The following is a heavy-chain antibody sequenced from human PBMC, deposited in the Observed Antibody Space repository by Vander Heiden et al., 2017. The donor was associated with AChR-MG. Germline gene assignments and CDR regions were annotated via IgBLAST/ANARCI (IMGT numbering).Heavy chain of an antibody. V-gene: IGHV1-2*02. CDR3: ARDLREIRYSDWLVWDV. CDR2: INPHSGDS. Sequence: QVQLVQSGAEVKKPGASVKVSCKASGYNFNGYFMPWVRQAPGEGLEWMGWINPHSGDSKYAQKFKGRVTMTRATSISTAYMELNSLSSDDTAVYYCARDLREIRYSDWLVWDVWGQGTTVTVSS. D-gene: IGHD3-9*01. J-gene: IGHJ6*02. CDR1: GYNFNGYF.